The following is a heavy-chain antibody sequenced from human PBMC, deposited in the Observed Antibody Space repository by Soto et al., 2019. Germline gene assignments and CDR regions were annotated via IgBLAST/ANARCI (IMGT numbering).Heavy chain of an antibody. J-gene: IGHJ4*02. Sequence: ASVKVSCKASGGTFSSYAISWVRQAPGQGLEWMGGIIPIFGTANYAQKFQGRVTITADKSTSTAYMELSSLRSEDTAVYYCARGTYYYGSGSYMAGGDWGQGTLVTVSS. D-gene: IGHD3-10*01. V-gene: IGHV1-69*06. CDR3: ARGTYYYGSGSYMAGGD. CDR1: GGTFSSYA. CDR2: IIPIFGTA.